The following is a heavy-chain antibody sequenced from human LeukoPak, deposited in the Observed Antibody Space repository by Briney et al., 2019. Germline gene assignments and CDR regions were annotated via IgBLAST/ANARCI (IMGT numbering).Heavy chain of an antibody. D-gene: IGHD6-13*01. V-gene: IGHV1-2*02. Sequence: ASVEVSCKASGYSFTGYYMHWVRQAPGQGLEWMGWINPNSGVTNYAQKFQGRVTMTRDTSISTAYMELSRLRSDDTAVYYCARGEQQLVLYYYYMDVWGKGTTVTVSS. CDR1: GYSFTGYY. CDR2: INPNSGVT. J-gene: IGHJ6*03. CDR3: ARGEQQLVLYYYYMDV.